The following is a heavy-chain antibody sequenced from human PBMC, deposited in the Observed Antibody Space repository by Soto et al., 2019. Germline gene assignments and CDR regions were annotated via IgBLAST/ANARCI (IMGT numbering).Heavy chain of an antibody. CDR2: ISAYNGNT. CDR1: GYTFTSYG. Sequence: QVQLVQSGAEVKKPGASVKVSCKASGYTFTSYGISWVRQAPGQGLEWMGWISAYNGNTNYAQKQERRVTMTKATSTRTANMEMSSLRSDDTVEYYCTGKRSRRGSYQPPDYWGQGTLVTVSS. D-gene: IGHD1-26*01. V-gene: IGHV1-18*01. J-gene: IGHJ4*02. CDR3: TGKRSRRGSYQPPDY.